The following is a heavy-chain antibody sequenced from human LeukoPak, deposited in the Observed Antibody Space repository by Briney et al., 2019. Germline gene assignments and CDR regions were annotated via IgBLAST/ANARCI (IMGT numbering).Heavy chain of an antibody. Sequence: PGGSLRLSCAASGFTVSSNYMSWVRQAPGKGLEWVANIKQDGSEKYYVDSVKGRFTISRDNSKNTLYLQMNSLRAEDTAVYYCAKDYRLGYWGQGTLVTVSS. D-gene: IGHD7-27*01. V-gene: IGHV3-7*03. CDR2: IKQDGSEK. CDR1: GFTVSSNY. J-gene: IGHJ4*02. CDR3: AKDYRLGY.